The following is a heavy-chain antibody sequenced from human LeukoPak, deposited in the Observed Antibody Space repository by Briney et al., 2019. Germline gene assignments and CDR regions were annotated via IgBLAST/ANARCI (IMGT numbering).Heavy chain of an antibody. D-gene: IGHD1-14*01. CDR1: GGSISSGDYY. V-gene: IGHV4-30-4*01. J-gene: IGHJ4*02. CDR3: ARETGLYYFDY. Sequence: SETLSLTCTVSGGSISSGDYYWNWIRHPPGKGLEWIGHIYYSGSTYYNPPLKSRVTISVDTSKSQFSLKLSSVTAADTAVYFCARETGLYYFDYWGQGTLVTVSS. CDR2: IYYSGST.